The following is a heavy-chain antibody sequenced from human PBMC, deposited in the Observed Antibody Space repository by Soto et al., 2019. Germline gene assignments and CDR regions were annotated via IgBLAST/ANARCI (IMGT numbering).Heavy chain of an antibody. V-gene: IGHV1-2*04. Sequence: ASVKVSCKASGYTFTGYYMHWVRQAPGQGLEWMGWINPNSGGTNYAQKFQGWVTMTRDTSISTAYMELSRLRSDDTAVYYCARDRGDTAMVTLDYWGQGTLVTVSS. CDR2: INPNSGGT. D-gene: IGHD5-18*01. J-gene: IGHJ4*02. CDR1: GYTFTGYY. CDR3: ARDRGDTAMVTLDY.